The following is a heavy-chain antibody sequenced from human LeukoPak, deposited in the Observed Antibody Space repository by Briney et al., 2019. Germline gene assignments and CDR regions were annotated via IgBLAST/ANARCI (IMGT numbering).Heavy chain of an antibody. CDR1: VFTFSSYS. CDR3: ARGHGSGSYRYMDV. D-gene: IGHD3-10*01. CDR2: ISISSSYI. J-gene: IGHJ6*03. Sequence: GGSLRLSCAASVFTFSSYSMNGVPQAPGKGLEGVSSISISSSYIYYADSVKGRFTISRDNAKNSLYLQMNSLRAEDTAVHYCARGHGSGSYRYMDVWGKGTTVTVSS. V-gene: IGHV3-21*01.